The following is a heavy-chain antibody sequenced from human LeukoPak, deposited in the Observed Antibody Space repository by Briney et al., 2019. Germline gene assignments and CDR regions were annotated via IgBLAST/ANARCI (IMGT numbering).Heavy chain of an antibody. V-gene: IGHV3-7*05. J-gene: IGHJ4*02. D-gene: IGHD6-19*01. CDR3: ARDVYYSGLLIFDY. Sequence: GGSLRLSCAASGFSFGSYWMTWVRQAPGKGLEWVANIKQDGSEKYYVDSVKGRFTISRDNAKNSLYLQMNSLRAEDTAVYYCARDVYYSGLLIFDYWGQGTLVTVSS. CDR2: IKQDGSEK. CDR1: GFSFGSYW.